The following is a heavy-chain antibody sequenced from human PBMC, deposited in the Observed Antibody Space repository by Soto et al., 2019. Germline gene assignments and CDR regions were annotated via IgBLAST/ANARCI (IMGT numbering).Heavy chain of an antibody. Sequence: GASVKVSCKASGYTFTSYYMHWVRQAPGQGLEWMGIINPSGGSTSYAQKFQGRVTMTRDTSTSTVYMELSSLRSEDTAVYYCARLGGTTVTTDAFDIWGQGTMVTVSS. CDR2: INPSGGST. D-gene: IGHD4-17*01. CDR3: ARLGGTTVTTDAFDI. J-gene: IGHJ3*02. V-gene: IGHV1-46*01. CDR1: GYTFTSYY.